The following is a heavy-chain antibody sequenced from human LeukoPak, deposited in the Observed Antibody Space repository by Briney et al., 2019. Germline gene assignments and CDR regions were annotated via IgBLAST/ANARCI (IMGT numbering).Heavy chain of an antibody. CDR1: GFTFSTYS. Sequence: AGGSLRLSCAASGFTFSTYSMNWVRQAPGKGLEWVSFISSSSSYIYYADSVKGRFTISRDNAKNSLYLQMNSLRAEDTAVYYCARAPVDSSGWFGGAFDIWGQGTMVTVSS. CDR2: ISSSSSYI. CDR3: ARAPVDSSGWFGGAFDI. D-gene: IGHD6-19*01. V-gene: IGHV3-21*01. J-gene: IGHJ3*02.